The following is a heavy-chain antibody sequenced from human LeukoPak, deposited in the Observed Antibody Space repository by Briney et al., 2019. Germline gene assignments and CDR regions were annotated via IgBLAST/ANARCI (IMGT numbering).Heavy chain of an antibody. CDR3: AREDNLGSGSSPIDY. D-gene: IGHD6-19*01. Sequence: ASVKVSCEASGYTFTGYYMDWVRQAPGQGLEWMGRINPNSGGTNYAQKFQGRVTMTRDTSISTAYMDLSRLRSDDTAVYYCAREDNLGSGSSPIDYWGQGTLVTVSS. CDR1: GYTFTGYY. J-gene: IGHJ4*02. V-gene: IGHV1-2*06. CDR2: INPNSGGT.